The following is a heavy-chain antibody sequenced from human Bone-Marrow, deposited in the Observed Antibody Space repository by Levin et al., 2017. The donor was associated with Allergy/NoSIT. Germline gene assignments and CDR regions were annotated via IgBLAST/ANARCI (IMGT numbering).Heavy chain of an antibody. Sequence: MPSETLSLTCTVSGASISTSYWSWSRQSPGKGLEYLGYISSSGSTNYNPSLKSRVTLSVDTSKNQFSLRLTSVSAADTALYFCARTKGVAVAELFEDWYFDLWGRGSLVRVSS. CDR3: ARTKGVAVAELFEDWYFDL. J-gene: IGHJ2*01. D-gene: IGHD6-19*01. CDR1: GASISTSY. CDR2: ISSSGST. V-gene: IGHV4-59*01.